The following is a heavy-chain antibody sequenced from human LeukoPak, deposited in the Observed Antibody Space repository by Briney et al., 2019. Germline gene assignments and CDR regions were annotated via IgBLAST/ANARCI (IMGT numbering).Heavy chain of an antibody. D-gene: IGHD3-9*01. J-gene: IGHJ5*02. CDR2: IRGSGGGT. CDR3: ARDYDVLTAYPPTQLFDP. CDR1: GFTFSSYA. Sequence: GGTLRLSCAASGFTFSSYAMSWVRQAPGKGLEWVSAIRGSGGGTNYGDSVKGRFTISRDNSKNTLYLQMNSLRAEDTAVYYCARDYDVLTAYPPTQLFDPWGQGTLVTVSS. V-gene: IGHV3-23*01.